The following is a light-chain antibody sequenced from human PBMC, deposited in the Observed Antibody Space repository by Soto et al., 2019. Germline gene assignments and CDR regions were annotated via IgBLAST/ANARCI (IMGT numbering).Light chain of an antibody. CDR2: GAS. J-gene: IGKJ1*01. V-gene: IGKV3-15*01. Sequence: EIVMTQSPATLSVSPGERATLSCRASQSVSSNLAWYQQKPGQAPRFLIYGASTRATGIPARFSGSRSGTEFTLTISSLQSEDFTVYYCQQYNNWRGTFGQGTKVEIK. CDR1: QSVSSN. CDR3: QQYNNWRGT.